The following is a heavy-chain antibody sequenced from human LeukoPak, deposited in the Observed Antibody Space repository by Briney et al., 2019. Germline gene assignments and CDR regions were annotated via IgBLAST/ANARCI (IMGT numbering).Heavy chain of an antibody. CDR3: ARYKLGWFDP. V-gene: IGHV4-61*02. Sequence: SETLSLTRTVSVGSISGVSYFWSWIRQPAGKGLEWIVRISAIGSTNFNPSLKSRVTMSVDTSENQFSLKLSADTAADKAVNYCARYKLGWFDPWGQGTLVTVSS. D-gene: IGHD1-1*01. CDR1: VGSISGVSYF. J-gene: IGHJ5*02. CDR2: ISAIGST.